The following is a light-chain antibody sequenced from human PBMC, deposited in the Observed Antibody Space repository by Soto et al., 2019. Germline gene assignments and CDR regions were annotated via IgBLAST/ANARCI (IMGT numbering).Light chain of an antibody. V-gene: IGKV1-5*03. J-gene: IGKJ1*01. Sequence: DIQMTQSPSTLSASVGDRVTITCRASQSINSWLAWYQQKPGKAPKLLIYKASSLESGVPSRCSGSGSGTELTLTIGSLQPDDFASYYCQQYNSYPWTFGQGSKVEIK. CDR3: QQYNSYPWT. CDR2: KAS. CDR1: QSINSW.